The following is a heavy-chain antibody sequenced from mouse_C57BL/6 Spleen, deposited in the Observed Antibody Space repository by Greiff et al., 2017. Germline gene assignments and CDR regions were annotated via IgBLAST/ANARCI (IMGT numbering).Heavy chain of an antibody. CDR3: ATTERFAY. J-gene: IGHJ3*01. CDR2: ISGGGGNT. D-gene: IGHD1-1*01. CDR1: GFTFSSYT. Sequence: EVHLVESGGGLVKPGGSLKLSCAASGFTFSSYTMSWVRQTPEKRLEWVATISGGGGNTYYPDSVKGRFTISRDNAKNTLYLQMSSLRSEDTALYYCATTERFAYWGQGTLVTVSA. V-gene: IGHV5-9*01.